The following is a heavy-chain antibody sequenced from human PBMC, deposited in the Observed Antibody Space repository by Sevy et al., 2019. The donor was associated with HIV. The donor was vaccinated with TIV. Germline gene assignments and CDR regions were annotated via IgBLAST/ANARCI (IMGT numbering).Heavy chain of an antibody. CDR3: ATAPGYYYRAPFDY. D-gene: IGHD3-9*01. Sequence: GGSLRLSCAVSGFTFNNAWMNWVRQAPGTGLQWVGLIKSKIDGETTDYAAPVKGRFTISRDDSKNTLFLQMNSLKIVDKSVYYCATAPGYYYRAPFDYWGPGTLVTVSS. CDR2: IKSKIDGETT. V-gene: IGHV3-15*01. CDR1: GFTFNNAW. J-gene: IGHJ4*02.